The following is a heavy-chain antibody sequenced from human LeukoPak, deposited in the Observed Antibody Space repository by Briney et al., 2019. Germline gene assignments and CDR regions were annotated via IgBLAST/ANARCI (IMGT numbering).Heavy chain of an antibody. D-gene: IGHD6-19*01. CDR1: GFTFSSYA. Sequence: PGGSLRLSCAASGFTFSSYAMSWVRQAPGKGLEWVSPISASNGSTYYADSVKGRFTISRDNSKNTLYLQMNNLRDEDTAVYYCAKDVISVAGTPRYFDYWGQGTLVTVSS. J-gene: IGHJ4*02. CDR3: AKDVISVAGTPRYFDY. CDR2: ISASNGST. V-gene: IGHV3-23*01.